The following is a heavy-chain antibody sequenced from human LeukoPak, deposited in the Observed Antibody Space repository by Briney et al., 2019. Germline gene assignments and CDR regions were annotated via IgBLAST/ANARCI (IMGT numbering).Heavy chain of an antibody. D-gene: IGHD1-20*01. CDR2: INPRGTST. J-gene: IGHJ5*02. Sequence: GASVKVSCKASGYSFTSHYMHWVRQAPGQGLEWMGLINPRGTSTIYAEKFQGRIIMTRDMSTTTDYMGLSSLKSDDTAVYYCVRYNSIHERGWWFDPWGQGTLVTVSS. CDR1: GYSFTSHY. CDR3: VRYNSIHERGWWFDP. V-gene: IGHV1-46*01.